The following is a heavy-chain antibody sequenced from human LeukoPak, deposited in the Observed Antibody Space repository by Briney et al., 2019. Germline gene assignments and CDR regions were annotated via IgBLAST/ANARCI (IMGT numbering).Heavy chain of an antibody. CDR3: AKGFGTYSSGYYFFGH. V-gene: IGHV3-23*01. D-gene: IGHD6-19*01. CDR2: LSASSGST. Sequence: GGSLRLSCAASGFTFNNYAMNWVRRAPGKGLEWVSTLSASSGSTYYADSVKGRLTISSDNSRNTLYLQMDSLRAEDTAVYYCAKGFGTYSSGYYFFGHWGQGALVTVSS. J-gene: IGHJ4*02. CDR1: GFTFNNYA.